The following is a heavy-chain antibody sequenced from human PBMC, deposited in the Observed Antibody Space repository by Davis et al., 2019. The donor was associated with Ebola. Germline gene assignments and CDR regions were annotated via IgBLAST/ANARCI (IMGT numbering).Heavy chain of an antibody. CDR3: ARVGSLRYFDWLSPYYFDY. CDR1: GFTFSSYS. Sequence: GESLKISCAASGFTFSSYSMNWVRQAPGKGLEWVSSISSSSSYIYYADSVKGRFTISRDNAKNSLYLQMNSLRAEDTAVYYCARVGSLRYFDWLSPYYFDYWGQGTLVTVSS. V-gene: IGHV3-21*01. J-gene: IGHJ4*02. CDR2: ISSSSSYI. D-gene: IGHD3-9*01.